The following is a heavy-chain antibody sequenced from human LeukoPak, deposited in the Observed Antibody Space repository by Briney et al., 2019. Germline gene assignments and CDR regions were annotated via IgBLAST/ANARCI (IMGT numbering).Heavy chain of an antibody. CDR1: GFTFSSYA. CDR2: ISYDGSNK. CDR3: ARAQTGYYDSSGYWSAFDI. V-gene: IGHV3-30*01. Sequence: GGSLRLSCAASGFTFSSYAMHWVRQAPGKGLEWVAVISYDGSNKYYADSVKGRFTISRDNSKDTLYLQMNSLRAEDTAVYYCARAQTGYYDSSGYWSAFDIWGQGTMVTVSS. D-gene: IGHD3-22*01. J-gene: IGHJ3*02.